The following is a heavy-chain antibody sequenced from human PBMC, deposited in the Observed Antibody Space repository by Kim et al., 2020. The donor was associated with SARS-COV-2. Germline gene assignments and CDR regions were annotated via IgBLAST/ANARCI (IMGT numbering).Heavy chain of an antibody. J-gene: IGHJ4*02. CDR3: ARDSGYSYGYSRLDY. D-gene: IGHD5-18*01. CDR2: ISSSGSTI. CDR1: GFTFSSYE. Sequence: GGSLRLSCAASGFTFSSYEMNWVRQAPGKGLEWVSYISSSGSTIYYADSVKGQFSISRDTAKNSLYLQMNSLRAEDTAVYYCARDSGYSYGYSRLDYWGQGALVTVSS. V-gene: IGHV3-48*03.